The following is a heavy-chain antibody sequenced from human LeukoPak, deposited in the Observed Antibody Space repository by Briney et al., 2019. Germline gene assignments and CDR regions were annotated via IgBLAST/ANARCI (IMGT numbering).Heavy chain of an antibody. CDR1: GGSISSSSYY. CDR3: ARLGRRDAFDI. V-gene: IGHV4-39*01. J-gene: IGHJ3*02. Sequence: SETLSLTCTVSGGSISSSSYYWGWIRQPPGKGLEWIGSIYYSGSTYYNPSLKSRVTISVDTSKNQFSLKLSSVTAADTAVYYCARLGRRDAFDIWGQGTMVTVSS. CDR2: IYYSGST.